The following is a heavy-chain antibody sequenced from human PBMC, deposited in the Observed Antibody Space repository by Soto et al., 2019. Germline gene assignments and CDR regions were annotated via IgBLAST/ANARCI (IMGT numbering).Heavy chain of an antibody. D-gene: IGHD3-16*01. CDR2: ISRDSIFI. CDR1: GFTFSTYS. CDR3: ARRIDYGEDY. V-gene: IGHV3-21*01. J-gene: IGHJ4*02. Sequence: GGSLRLSCAASGFTFSTYSMNWVRQAPGKGLEWVSSISRDSIFIYYADAVKGRFTISRVNAKNSLYLQMNSLRAEDTAVYYCARRIDYGEDYWGQGTLVTVSS.